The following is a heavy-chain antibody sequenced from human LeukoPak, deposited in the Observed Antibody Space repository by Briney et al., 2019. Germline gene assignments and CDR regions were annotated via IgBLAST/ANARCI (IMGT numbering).Heavy chain of an antibody. Sequence: GGSLRLSCAASGFTFSSYAMSWVRQAPGKGLEWVSSISGNGGHTYHADSVKGRFTISRDNSKNTLYLQMNSLRADATAGYFFAKMKSRSYYTLDVYYWGKGTLVTVS. CDR3: AKMKSRSYYTLDVYY. CDR1: GFTFSSYA. D-gene: IGHD3-22*01. CDR2: ISGNGGHT. V-gene: IGHV3-23*01. J-gene: IGHJ4*02.